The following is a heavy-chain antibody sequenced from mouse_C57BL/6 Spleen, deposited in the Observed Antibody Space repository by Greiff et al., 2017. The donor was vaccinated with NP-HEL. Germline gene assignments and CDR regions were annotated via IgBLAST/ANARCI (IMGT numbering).Heavy chain of an antibody. J-gene: IGHJ2*01. CDR2: ISYSGST. Sequence: VQLKESGPGLVKPSQSLSLTCTVTGYSITSGYGWNWIRQVPGNKLEWMGDISYSGSTNYNPSLQSRISITRDTSKNQFFLQLNSVTTEDTATYYCARTARIKYWGQGTTLTVSS. CDR1: GYSITSGYG. CDR3: ARTARIKY. V-gene: IGHV3-2*02. D-gene: IGHD1-2*01.